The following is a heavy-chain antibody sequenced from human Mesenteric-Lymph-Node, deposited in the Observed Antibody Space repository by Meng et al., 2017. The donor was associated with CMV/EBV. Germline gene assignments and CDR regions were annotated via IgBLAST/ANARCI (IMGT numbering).Heavy chain of an antibody. CDR3: ARGDKRLVEWLLNRGYYNYGMDV. D-gene: IGHD3-3*01. Sequence: GGSLRLSCAASGFTVSSNYMSWVRQAPGKGLEWVSSISSSSSYIYYADSVKGRFTISRDNAKNSLYLQMNSLRAEDTAVYYCARGDKRLVEWLLNRGYYNYGMDVWGQGTTVTVSS. CDR2: ISSSSSYI. J-gene: IGHJ6*02. V-gene: IGHV3-21*01. CDR1: GFTVSSNY.